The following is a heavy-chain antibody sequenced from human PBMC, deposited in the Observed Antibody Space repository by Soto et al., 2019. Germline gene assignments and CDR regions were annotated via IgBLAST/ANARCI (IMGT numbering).Heavy chain of an antibody. D-gene: IGHD1-1*01. CDR1: GFTFSNYG. J-gene: IGHJ6*02. CDR3: AKPPPGTTGTRYYYYYGMDV. CDR2: ISYDGTNK. Sequence: PGGSLRLSCAASGFTFSNYGMHWVRQAPGKGLEWVAVISYDGTNKYYADSVKGRFTISRDNSKDTLYLQMNSLRAEDTAVYYCAKPPPGTTGTRYYYYYGMDVWGQGTTVTVSS. V-gene: IGHV3-30*18.